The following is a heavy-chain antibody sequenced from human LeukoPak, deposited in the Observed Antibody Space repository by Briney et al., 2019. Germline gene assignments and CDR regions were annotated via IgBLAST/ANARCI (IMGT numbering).Heavy chain of an antibody. CDR1: GGSISSSNW. V-gene: IGHV4-4*02. CDR2: IYHSGST. J-gene: IGHJ4*02. Sequence: PSETLSLTCAVSGGSISSSNWWSWVRQPPGKGLEWIGEIYHSGSTNYNPSLKSRVTISVDKSKNQFSLKLSSVTAADTAVYYCARVKSGHYDSGVLYFDYWGQGTLVTVSS. D-gene: IGHD3-22*01. CDR3: ARVKSGHYDSGVLYFDY.